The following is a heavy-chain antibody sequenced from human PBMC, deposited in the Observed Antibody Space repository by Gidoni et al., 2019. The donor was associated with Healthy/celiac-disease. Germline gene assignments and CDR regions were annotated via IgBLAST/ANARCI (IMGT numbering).Heavy chain of an antibody. V-gene: IGHV1-58*01. CDR3: AAAQYCSGGSCYPGDYYYGMDV. CDR1: GFTFTTSA. Sequence: QMQLEQSGPEVTKRGTSVKVSCTASGFTFTTSAVHWVRQARGQRLEWIGWIVVGNGNTNYAQKFQERVTITRDRSTSTAYMELSSLRSEDTAVYYCAAAQYCSGGSCYPGDYYYGMDVWGQGTTVTVSS. CDR2: IVVGNGNT. J-gene: IGHJ6*02. D-gene: IGHD2-15*01.